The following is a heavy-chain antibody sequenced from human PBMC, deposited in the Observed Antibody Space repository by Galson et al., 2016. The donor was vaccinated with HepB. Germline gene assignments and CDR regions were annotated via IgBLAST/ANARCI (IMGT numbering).Heavy chain of an antibody. J-gene: IGHJ6*02. Sequence: SLRLSCAASGFTFSRSDMHWVRQAAGKGLEWVSAIGTGGDAYYRGSVKDRFTISRDNSKNTLYLQMNSLRAEDTAVYYCSKYQAGGPPPRFYGMDVWGQGTTVTVSS. D-gene: IGHD1-26*01. V-gene: IGHV3-13*04. CDR1: GFTFSRSD. CDR2: IGTGGDA. CDR3: SKYQAGGPPPRFYGMDV.